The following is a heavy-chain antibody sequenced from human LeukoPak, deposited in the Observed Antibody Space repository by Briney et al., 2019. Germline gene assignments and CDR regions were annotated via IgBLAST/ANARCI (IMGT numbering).Heavy chain of an antibody. CDR2: IFPIFGTA. Sequence: ASVKVSCKASGGTFNSYAINWVRQAPGQGLEWMGRIFPIFGTANYAQKFQGRVTMTRDTSTSTVYMELSSLRSEDTAVYYCAKAYGDYSAFDIWGQGTMVTVSS. CDR1: GGTFNSYA. V-gene: IGHV1-69*05. CDR3: AKAYGDYSAFDI. J-gene: IGHJ3*02. D-gene: IGHD4-17*01.